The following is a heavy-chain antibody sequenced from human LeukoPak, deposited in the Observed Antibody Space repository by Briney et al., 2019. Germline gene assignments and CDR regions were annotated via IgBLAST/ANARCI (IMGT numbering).Heavy chain of an antibody. D-gene: IGHD6-19*01. CDR3: ARDRENSGWYGFYDY. CDR2: ISSSSDYT. CDR1: GFTFSDYH. V-gene: IGHV3-11*06. Sequence: GGSLRLSCAASGFTFSDYHMSWIRQAPGKGLEWVSYISSSSDYTYYADSVKGQFTIARDNAKSTLYLQMNSLRAEDTAVYYCARDRENSGWYGFYDYWGQGTLVTVSS. J-gene: IGHJ4*02.